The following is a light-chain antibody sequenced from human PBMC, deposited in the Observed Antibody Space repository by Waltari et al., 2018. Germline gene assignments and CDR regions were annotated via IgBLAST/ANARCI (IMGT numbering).Light chain of an antibody. CDR3: CSYAGRGTYV. J-gene: IGLJ1*01. Sequence: QSALTQPASVSGTLGQSIPISCPGPTSDVGNYDLVSLYQQHPGKAPKLLICEVIKRPSGVPSRFSGSKSGNTASLTISGLQAEDEADYYCCSYAGRGTYVFGSGTKVTVL. CDR1: TSDVGNYDL. CDR2: EVI. V-gene: IGLV2-23*02.